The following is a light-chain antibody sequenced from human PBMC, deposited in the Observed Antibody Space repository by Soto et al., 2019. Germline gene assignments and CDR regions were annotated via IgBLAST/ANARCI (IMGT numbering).Light chain of an antibody. V-gene: IGKV3D-15*01. J-gene: IGKJ1*01. CDR3: QQYYHWRRT. CDR1: QSISRN. Sequence: EMVVTQSPATLSVSPGERVALSCRASQSISRNLAWYQQKPGQAPRLRIYGASTRATGIPARFSGSGSGTDFNLTISSLQSEDFAVYYCQQYYHWRRTFGQGTKV. CDR2: GAS.